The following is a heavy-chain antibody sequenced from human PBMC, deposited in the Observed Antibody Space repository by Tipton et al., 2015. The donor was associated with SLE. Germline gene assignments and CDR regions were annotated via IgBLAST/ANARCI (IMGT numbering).Heavy chain of an antibody. V-gene: IGHV1-69*04. CDR3: ARDQKTSVYDYIWGGYRQEAFDI. D-gene: IGHD3-16*02. CDR1: GGTFSSYT. Sequence: QSGAEVKKPGSSVKVSCKASGGTFSSYTISWVRQAPGQGLECMGRIIPILGIADYTQKFQGRVTITADKSTSTAYMELRSLRSDDTAVYYCARDQKTSVYDYIWGGYRQEAFDIWGQGTMVTVSS. CDR2: IIPILGIA. J-gene: IGHJ3*02.